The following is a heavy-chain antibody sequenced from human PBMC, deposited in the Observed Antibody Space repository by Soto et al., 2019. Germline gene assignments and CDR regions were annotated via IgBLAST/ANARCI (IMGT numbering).Heavy chain of an antibody. V-gene: IGHV1-69*12. CDR1: GDTFTIFA. CDR3: ARDLGSGYDPGEY. CDR2: IIPTIGTT. Sequence: QVQLVQSGAEVKKPGSSVKVSCKASGDTFTIFAISWVRQAPGQGLEWMGGIIPTIGTTNYAQRFQGRITITGDESTGTAYMELSSLKSADTAVYYCARDLGSGYDPGEYWGQGTLVTVSS. J-gene: IGHJ4*02. D-gene: IGHD5-12*01.